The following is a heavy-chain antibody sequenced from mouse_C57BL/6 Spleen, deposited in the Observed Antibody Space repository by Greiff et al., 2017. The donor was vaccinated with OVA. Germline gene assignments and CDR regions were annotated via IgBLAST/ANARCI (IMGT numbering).Heavy chain of an antibody. Sequence: DVKLQESGPGMVKPSQSLSLTCTVTGYSITSGYDWHWIRHFPGNKLEWMGYISYSGSTNYNPSLKSRISITHDTSKNHFFLKLNSVPTEDTATYYCARGNWDYAMDYWGQGTSVTVSS. CDR3: ARGNWDYAMDY. CDR2: ISYSGST. CDR1: GYSITSGYD. D-gene: IGHD4-1*01. J-gene: IGHJ4*01. V-gene: IGHV3-1*01.